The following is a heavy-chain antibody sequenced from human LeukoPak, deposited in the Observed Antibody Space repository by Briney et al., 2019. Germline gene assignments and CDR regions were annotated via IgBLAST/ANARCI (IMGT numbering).Heavy chain of an antibody. Sequence: PGGSLRLSCAASGFNFSSYWMSWVRQAPGKGLEGVANIKQDGSAKYYVDSVKGRFTISRDNAKNSLYLQMNSLRAEDTAVYYCARDWEVPAATVDYWGQGTLVTVSS. CDR3: ARDWEVPAATVDY. D-gene: IGHD2-2*01. CDR2: IKQDGSAK. V-gene: IGHV3-7*01. J-gene: IGHJ4*02. CDR1: GFNFSSYW.